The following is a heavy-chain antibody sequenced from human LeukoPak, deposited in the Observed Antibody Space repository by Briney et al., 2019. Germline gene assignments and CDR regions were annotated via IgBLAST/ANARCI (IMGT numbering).Heavy chain of an antibody. CDR2: IYSDGST. D-gene: IGHD1-26*01. CDR3: ARGRSGSYYSYYFDY. J-gene: IGHJ4*02. V-gene: IGHV3-53*01. Sequence: PGGSLRLSCAASGFTVSSNYMSWVRQAPGKGLERVSIIYSDGSTYYADSVKGRFTISRDNSKNTLYLQMNSLRAEDTAVYYCARGRSGSYYSYYFDYWGQGTLVTVSS. CDR1: GFTVSSNY.